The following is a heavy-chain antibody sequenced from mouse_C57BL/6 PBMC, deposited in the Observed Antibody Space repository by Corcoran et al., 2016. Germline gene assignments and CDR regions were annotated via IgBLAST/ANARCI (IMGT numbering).Heavy chain of an antibody. CDR2: IYPRSGNT. Sequence: QVRLQQSGAELARPGASVKLSCKASGYTFTSYGISWVKQRTGQGLEWIGEIYPRSGNTYYNEKFKGKATLTADKSSSTAYMELRSLTSEDSAVYFCARNYDYDGYYAMDYWGQGTSVTVSS. V-gene: IGHV1-81*01. CDR1: GYTFTSYG. D-gene: IGHD2-4*01. J-gene: IGHJ4*01. CDR3: ARNYDYDGYYAMDY.